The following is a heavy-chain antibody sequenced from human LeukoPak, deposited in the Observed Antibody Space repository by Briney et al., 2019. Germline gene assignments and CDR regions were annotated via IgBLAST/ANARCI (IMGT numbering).Heavy chain of an antibody. CDR2: ISSSGSTI. CDR1: GFTFSDYY. Sequence: PGGSLRLFCAASGFTFSDYYMSWIRQAPGKGLEWVSYISSSGSTIYYADSVKGRFTISRDNAKNSLYLQMNILRAEDTAVYYCARLRGIWSGPLTYYYYMDVWGKGTTVTVSS. CDR3: ARLRGIWSGPLTYYYYMDV. J-gene: IGHJ6*03. V-gene: IGHV3-11*01. D-gene: IGHD3-3*01.